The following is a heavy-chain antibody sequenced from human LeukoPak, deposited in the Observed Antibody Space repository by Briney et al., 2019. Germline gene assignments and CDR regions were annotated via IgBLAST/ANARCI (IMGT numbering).Heavy chain of an antibody. Sequence: KPSETLSLTCTVSGGSISSYYWSWIRQPPGKGLEWIGYIYYSGSTNYNPSLKSRVTISVDTSKNRFSPKLSSVTAADTAVYYCARWGYYYGSGSLNAPSYYFDYWGQGTLVTVSS. CDR2: IYYSGST. CDR1: GGSISSYY. D-gene: IGHD3-10*01. CDR3: ARWGYYYGSGSLNAPSYYFDY. J-gene: IGHJ4*02. V-gene: IGHV4-59*08.